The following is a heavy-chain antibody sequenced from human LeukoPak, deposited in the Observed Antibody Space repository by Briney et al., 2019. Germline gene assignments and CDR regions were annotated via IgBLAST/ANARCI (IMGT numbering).Heavy chain of an antibody. CDR1: GFTLSNAF. CDR2: IKNKTNGGTT. D-gene: IGHD1-26*01. V-gene: IGHV3-15*01. CDR3: TTTIVGVTTWFDP. J-gene: IGHJ5*02. Sequence: GGSLRLSCAASGFTLSNAFMSWVRQAPGKGLEWVGRIKNKTNGGTTDYAAPVKGRFTISRDDSKNTLYLQMNSLKAEDTAVYYCTTTIVGVTTWFDPWGQGTLVTVSS.